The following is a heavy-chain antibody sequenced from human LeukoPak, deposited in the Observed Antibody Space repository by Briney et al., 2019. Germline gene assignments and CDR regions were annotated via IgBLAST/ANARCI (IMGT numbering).Heavy chain of an antibody. Sequence: ASLKVSCTTSGYSFTDYYMHWVRQAPGKGLEWMGWINPNSGGTSAAQKFQGRVTLTRNTSITTVYMEVSWLTSDDTAIYYCARADRLHGGPYLIGPWGQGTLVTVSS. D-gene: IGHD2-21*01. CDR3: ARADRLHGGPYLIGP. J-gene: IGHJ5*02. CDR2: INPNSGGT. CDR1: GYSFTDYY. V-gene: IGHV1-2*02.